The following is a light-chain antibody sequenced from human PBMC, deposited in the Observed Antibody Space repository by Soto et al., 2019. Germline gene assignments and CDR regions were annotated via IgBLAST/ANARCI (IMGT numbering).Light chain of an antibody. J-gene: IGKJ5*01. CDR2: SAS. V-gene: IGKV1-27*01. CDR1: QDISVY. Sequence: DIPMTQSPSSLSASVGDRVTITCRASQDISVYLAWYQQKPGKVPKLLIYSASTLQSGVPSRFSGSGSGTDFTLTISRLQPEDVATYFCQKFNTAALTFGQGTRLEIK. CDR3: QKFNTAALT.